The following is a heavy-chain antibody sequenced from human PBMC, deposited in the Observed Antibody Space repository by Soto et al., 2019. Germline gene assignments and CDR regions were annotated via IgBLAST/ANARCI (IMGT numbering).Heavy chain of an antibody. CDR3: ARAGGRGYDMDV. V-gene: IGHV3-48*01. Sequence: EVQLVESGGDLVQPGGSQRLSCAASGFTLRDYHMNWVRQVPGRGLEWVSYISQGSRAIYYADSVKGRFTISRDDAKNAVSLQMSSLRAEDTAVYYCARAGGRGYDMDVWGQGTTVTVSS. CDR2: ISQGSRAI. D-gene: IGHD1-1*01. J-gene: IGHJ6*02. CDR1: GFTLRDYH.